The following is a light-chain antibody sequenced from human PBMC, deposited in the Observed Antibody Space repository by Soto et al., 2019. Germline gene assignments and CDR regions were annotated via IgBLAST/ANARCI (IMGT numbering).Light chain of an antibody. V-gene: IGKV3-15*01. Sequence: EILMTQSPATLSVSPGERATLYCGASQRVNSNLAWYQQKLGQAPRVLIYGASTRATDIPARFRGTGSGTEFTLTISSLQSEDFALYYCQQYSNWPPWTFGQGTKVDIK. CDR2: GAS. CDR3: QQYSNWPPWT. J-gene: IGKJ1*01. CDR1: QRVNSN.